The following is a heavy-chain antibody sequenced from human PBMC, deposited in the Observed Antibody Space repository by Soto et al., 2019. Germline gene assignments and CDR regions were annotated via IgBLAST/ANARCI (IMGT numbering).Heavy chain of an antibody. CDR3: AADVGGYICGLGNY. V-gene: IGHV1-18*01. J-gene: IGHJ4*02. Sequence: GASVKVSCKASGYTFTNFGISWVRQAPGQGLEWMGWISAYNGNTNYAQKFQGRVTMTTDTSTSTAYMEVRSLRFDDTAVYYCAADVGGYICGLGNYWGQGTLDIVSS. D-gene: IGHD5-12*01. CDR1: GYTFTNFG. CDR2: ISAYNGNT.